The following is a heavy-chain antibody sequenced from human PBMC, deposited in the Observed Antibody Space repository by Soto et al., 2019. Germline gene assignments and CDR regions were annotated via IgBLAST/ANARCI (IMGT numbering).Heavy chain of an antibody. CDR1: GGSFSGYY. Sequence: QVQLQQWGAGLLKPSETLSLTCAVYGGSFSGYYWSWIRQPPGKGLEWIGEINHSGSTNYNPSLKSRVTISVDTPKNQFSLKLISVTAADTAVYYCARGSPIVQGVWFDPWGQGTLVTVFS. CDR3: ARGSPIVQGVWFDP. CDR2: INHSGST. J-gene: IGHJ5*02. D-gene: IGHD2-2*01. V-gene: IGHV4-34*01.